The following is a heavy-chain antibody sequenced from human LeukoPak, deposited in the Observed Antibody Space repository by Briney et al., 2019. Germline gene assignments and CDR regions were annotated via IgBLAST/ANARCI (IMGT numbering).Heavy chain of an antibody. CDR2: LRGDTGDT. J-gene: IGHJ4*02. V-gene: IGHV1-2*02. D-gene: IGHD1-1*01. CDR3: ARVRDNACDY. CDR1: GYMVSDYY. Sequence: GASVTVSCKTSGYMVSDYYMHWVRQAPGQGLEWMGCLRGDTGDTDSPQKFKGRVTMTRDTATNTAYMQLSRLTYDDTAIYFCARVRDNACDYWGQGTLVTVSS.